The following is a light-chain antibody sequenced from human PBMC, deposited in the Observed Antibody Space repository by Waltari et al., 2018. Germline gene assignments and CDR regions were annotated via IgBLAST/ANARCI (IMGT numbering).Light chain of an antibody. J-gene: IGLJ2*01. CDR2: AVT. CDR3: CSYAGGRTYVV. CDR1: TNDVRAYDL. Sequence: QSALTQAASVSGSLGQSITISCTGTTNDVRAYDLVSWYQQHPGKAPRLIIYAVTERPSGVSNRFSGSKSGNTASLTISGLQAEDEADYHCCSYAGGRTYVVFGGGTKLTVL. V-gene: IGLV2-23*02.